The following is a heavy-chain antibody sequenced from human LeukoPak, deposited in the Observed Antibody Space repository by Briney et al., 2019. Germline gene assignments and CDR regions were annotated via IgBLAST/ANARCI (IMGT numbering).Heavy chain of an antibody. J-gene: IGHJ4*02. CDR3: AKDADIVATWSDY. CDR2: ISGSGGST. Sequence: GGTLRLSCAASGFTFSSYAMSWVRQAPGKGLEWVSAISGSGGSTYYANSVKGRFTISRDNSKNTLYLQMNSLRAEDTAVNYCAKDADIVATWSDYWGQGTLVTVSS. V-gene: IGHV3-23*01. CDR1: GFTFSSYA. D-gene: IGHD5-12*01.